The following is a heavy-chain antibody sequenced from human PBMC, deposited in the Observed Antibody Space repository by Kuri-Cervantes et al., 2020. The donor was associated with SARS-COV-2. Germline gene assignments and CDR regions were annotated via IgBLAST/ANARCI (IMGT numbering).Heavy chain of an antibody. V-gene: IGHV1-8*02. CDR3: ARLRQLEEGY. CDR1: GYTFTSYD. Sequence: ASVKVSCKASGYTFTSYDINWVRQATGQGLEWMGWMNPNSGNTGYAQKFQGRVTMTRDTSITTAYLEMKSLTSDDTAVYYSARLRQLEEGYWGQGTLVTVSS. CDR2: MNPNSGNT. J-gene: IGHJ4*02. D-gene: IGHD1-1*01.